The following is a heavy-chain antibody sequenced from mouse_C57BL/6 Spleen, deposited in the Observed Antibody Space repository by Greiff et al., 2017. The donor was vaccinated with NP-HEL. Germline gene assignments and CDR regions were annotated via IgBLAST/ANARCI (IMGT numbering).Heavy chain of an antibody. Sequence: EVQVVESGGGLVKPGGSLKLSCAASGFTFSDYGMHWVRQAPEKGLEWVAYISSGSSTIYYADTVKGRLPISRDNAKNTLFLQMTSLRSEDTAMYYCARDSSGYGNYWGQGTTLTVSS. CDR2: ISSGSSTI. J-gene: IGHJ2*01. V-gene: IGHV5-17*01. CDR3: ARDSSGYGNY. D-gene: IGHD3-2*02. CDR1: GFTFSDYG.